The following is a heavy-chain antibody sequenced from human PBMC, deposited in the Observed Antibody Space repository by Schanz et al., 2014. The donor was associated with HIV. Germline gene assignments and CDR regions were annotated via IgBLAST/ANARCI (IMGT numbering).Heavy chain of an antibody. CDR3: AREREESIAYYYYGMDV. Sequence: VQLVESGGGVVQPGRSLRLSCAASGFTLSSYSMNWVRQAPGKGLEGVSAISGGGAGTYYADSVKGRLTISRDNSKNTLYLQMNSLRAEDTAVYYCAREREESIAYYYYGMDVWGQGTAVTVSS. CDR2: ISGGGAGT. CDR1: GFTLSSYS. V-gene: IGHV3-23*04. J-gene: IGHJ6*02. D-gene: IGHD1-26*01.